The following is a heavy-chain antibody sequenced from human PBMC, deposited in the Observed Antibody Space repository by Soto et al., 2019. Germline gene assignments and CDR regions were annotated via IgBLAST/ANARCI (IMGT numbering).Heavy chain of an antibody. CDR3: ARDPSAYGSKDYYYYGMDV. Sequence: SETLSLTCTVSGGSISSYYWNWIRQPPGKGLEWIGYIYYSGSTNYNPSLKSRVTISVDTSKNQFSLKLSSVTAADTAVYYCARDPSAYGSKDYYYYGMDVWGQGTTVTVSS. D-gene: IGHD3-10*01. V-gene: IGHV4-59*01. CDR2: IYYSGST. CDR1: GGSISSYY. J-gene: IGHJ6*02.